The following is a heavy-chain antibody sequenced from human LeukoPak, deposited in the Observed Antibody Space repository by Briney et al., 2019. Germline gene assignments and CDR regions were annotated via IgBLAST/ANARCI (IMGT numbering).Heavy chain of an antibody. V-gene: IGHV3-33*06. D-gene: IGHD1-1*01. CDR1: GFTFSSYG. J-gene: IGHJ3*02. CDR3: AKARGGTSAFDI. CDR2: IWYDGSNK. Sequence: GGSLRLSCAASGFTFSSYGMHWVRQAPGKGLGWVAVIWYDGSNKYYADSVKGRFTISRDNSKNTLYLQMNSLRAEDTAVYYCAKARGGTSAFDIWGQGTMVTVSS.